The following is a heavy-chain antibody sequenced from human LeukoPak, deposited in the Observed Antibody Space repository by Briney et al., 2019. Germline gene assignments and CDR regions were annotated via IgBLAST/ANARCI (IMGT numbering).Heavy chain of an antibody. D-gene: IGHD1-26*01. CDR3: ARRRVGAHFDY. J-gene: IGHJ4*02. CDR2: IYTSGST. CDR1: GGSISSYY. Sequence: PSETLSLTCTVSGGSISSYYWSWIRQPPWKGLEGIGYIYTSGSTNYNPSLKSRVTISVDTSKNQFSLKLSSVTAADTAVYYCARRRVGAHFDYWGQGTLVTVSS. V-gene: IGHV4-4*09.